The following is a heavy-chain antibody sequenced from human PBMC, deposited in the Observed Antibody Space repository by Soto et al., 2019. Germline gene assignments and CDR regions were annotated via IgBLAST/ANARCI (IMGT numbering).Heavy chain of an antibody. J-gene: IGHJ4*02. CDR2: INHSGST. CDR3: ARLDTSWFL. D-gene: IGHD2-2*01. CDR1: GGSFSGYY. Sequence: PSETLSLTCAVYGGSFSGYYWSWIRQPPGKGLEWIGDINHSGSTNYNPSLKSRVTLSVDKSKNHFSLTLTSVTAADTAVYYCARLDTSWFLWGQGTLVTVSS. V-gene: IGHV4-34*01.